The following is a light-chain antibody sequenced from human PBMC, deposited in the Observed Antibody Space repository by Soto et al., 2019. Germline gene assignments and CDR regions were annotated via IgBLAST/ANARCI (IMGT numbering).Light chain of an antibody. Sequence: DIQMTQSPSSLSASVGDTVTLTCRASQDVDTWLAWFQQRPGKAPKLLISQASTLASGVPSRFSGSGSGTVFTLTISRLEPEDFAVYYCQQYTTSQTWTFGQGTKVEIK. V-gene: IGKV1-5*03. J-gene: IGKJ1*01. CDR3: QQYTTSQTWT. CDR2: QAS. CDR1: QDVDTW.